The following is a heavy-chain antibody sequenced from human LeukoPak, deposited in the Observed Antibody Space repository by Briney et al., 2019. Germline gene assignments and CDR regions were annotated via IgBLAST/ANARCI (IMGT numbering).Heavy chain of an antibody. Sequence: RRSLRLSCAASGFTFSSYGMHWVRQAPGKGLEWVAVISYDGSNKYYADSVKGRFTISRDNSKNTLYLQMNSLRAEDTAVYYCAKEITGTMNAVFYYYGMDVWGQGTTVTVSS. CDR2: ISYDGSNK. V-gene: IGHV3-30*18. CDR3: AKEITGTMNAVFYYYGMDV. D-gene: IGHD1-7*01. J-gene: IGHJ6*02. CDR1: GFTFSSYG.